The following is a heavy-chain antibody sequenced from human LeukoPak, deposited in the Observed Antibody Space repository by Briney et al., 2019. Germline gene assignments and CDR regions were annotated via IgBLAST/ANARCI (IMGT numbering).Heavy chain of an antibody. V-gene: IGHV3-21*04. CDR2: ISSSSSYI. D-gene: IGHD5-12*01. CDR1: GFTFSSYS. CDR3: ARKSVDIVATEGYYFDY. Sequence: GGSLRLSCAASGFTFSSYSMNWVRQAPGKGLEWVSSISSSSSYIYYADSVKGRFTISRDNSKNTLYLQMNSLRAEDTAVYYCARKSVDIVATEGYYFDYWGQGTLVTVSS. J-gene: IGHJ4*02.